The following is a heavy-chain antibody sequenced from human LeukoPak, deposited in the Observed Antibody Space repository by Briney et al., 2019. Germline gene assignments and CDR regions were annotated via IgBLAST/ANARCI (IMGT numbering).Heavy chain of an antibody. CDR1: GLTFSSYA. CDR2: ISGSGGST. J-gene: IGHJ3*02. V-gene: IGHV3-23*01. Sequence: PGGSLRLSCAASGLTFSSYAMSWVRQAPGKGLEWVSAISGSGGSTYYAGSVKGRFTISRDNSKNTLYLQMNSLRVEDTAVYYCASYGGNSLDAFDIWGQGTMVIVSS. D-gene: IGHD4-23*01. CDR3: ASYGGNSLDAFDI.